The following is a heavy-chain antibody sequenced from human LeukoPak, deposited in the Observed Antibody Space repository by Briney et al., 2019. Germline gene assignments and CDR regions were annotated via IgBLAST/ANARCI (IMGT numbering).Heavy chain of an antibody. CDR1: GGTFSSYA. Sequence: SVKVSCKASGGTFSSYAISWVRQAPGQGLEWMGGIIPIFGTANYAQKFQGRVTITADESTSTAYMELSSLRSEDTAVYYCASVAIFGVAQSQYYYYGMDVWGQGTTVTVSS. J-gene: IGHJ6*02. CDR3: ASVAIFGVAQSQYYYYGMDV. V-gene: IGHV1-69*13. D-gene: IGHD3-3*01. CDR2: IIPIFGTA.